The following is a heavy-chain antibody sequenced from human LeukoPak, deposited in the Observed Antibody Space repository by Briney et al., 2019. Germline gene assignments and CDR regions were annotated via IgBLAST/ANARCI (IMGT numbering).Heavy chain of an antibody. CDR3: ARVTGYGGDSLRY. J-gene: IGHJ4*02. CDR2: VNHRENS. Sequence: KTSETLSLTCSVDGGSFTGYYWTWIRQAPGKGPEWIGEVNHRENSNYNPSLKSRVTLSIDTSKKKFSLHLTSLTAADTAVYYCARVTGYGGDSLRYWGQGTLVIISS. D-gene: IGHD4-23*01. CDR1: GGSFTGYY. V-gene: IGHV4-34*01.